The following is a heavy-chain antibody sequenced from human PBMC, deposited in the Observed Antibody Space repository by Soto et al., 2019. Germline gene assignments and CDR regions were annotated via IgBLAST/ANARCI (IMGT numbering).Heavy chain of an antibody. Sequence: AVSGGSIGSSNWWSWVRQPPGKGLAWIGEIYHSGGTNYNPSLKSRVTISVAKSKNQFSLTLSSVTAADTAGYYCARDHPGVAVAGWVVGVYYYYCGMDVWCQATAVTVSS. CDR3: ARDHPGVAVAGWVVGVYYYYCGMDV. CDR2: IYHSGGT. D-gene: IGHD6-19*01. J-gene: IGHJ6*02. V-gene: IGHV4-4*02. CDR1: GGSIGSSNW.